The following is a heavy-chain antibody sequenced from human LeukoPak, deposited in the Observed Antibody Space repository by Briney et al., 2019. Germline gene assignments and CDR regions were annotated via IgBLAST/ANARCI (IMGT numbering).Heavy chain of an antibody. Sequence: SETLSLTCTVSGGSISSYYWSWIRQPPGKGLEWIGYIYYSGTTNYNPSLKSRVTISVDTSKNQFSLKLSSVTAADTAVYYCARGGGYYRFDYWGQGTLVTASS. CDR1: GGSISSYY. J-gene: IGHJ4*02. CDR3: ARGGGYYRFDY. D-gene: IGHD3-22*01. V-gene: IGHV4-59*01. CDR2: IYYSGTT.